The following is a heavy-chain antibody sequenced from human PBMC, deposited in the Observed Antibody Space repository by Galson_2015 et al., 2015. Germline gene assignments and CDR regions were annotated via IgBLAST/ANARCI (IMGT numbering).Heavy chain of an antibody. J-gene: IGHJ5*02. D-gene: IGHD2/OR15-2a*01. CDR1: GFTFSNYW. CDR2: INSDGSST. V-gene: IGHV3-74*01. CDR3: VRPRFLERNWFDP. Sequence: GFTFSNYWMHWVRQAPGKGLVWVSRINSDGSSTSYADSVKGRFTISRDNAKNTLYLQMNSLRAEDTAVYYCVRPRFLERNWFDPWGQGTLVTVSS.